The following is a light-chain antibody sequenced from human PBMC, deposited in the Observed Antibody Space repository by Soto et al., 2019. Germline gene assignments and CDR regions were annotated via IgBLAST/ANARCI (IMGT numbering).Light chain of an antibody. CDR1: TSDVGGYNY. CDR2: EVS. CDR3: LSKTSTISYV. Sequence: QSVLTQPASVSGSPGQSIAISCTGTTSDVGGYNYVSWYQQHPGKVAKLLIHEVSNRPSGVSNSFSGSKSGNTASLTISRLQAEDEADYYCLSKTSTISYVFGTGTKV. V-gene: IGLV2-14*01. J-gene: IGLJ1*01.